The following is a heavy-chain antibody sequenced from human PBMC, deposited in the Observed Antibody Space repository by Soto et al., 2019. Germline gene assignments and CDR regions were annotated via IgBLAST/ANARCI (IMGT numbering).Heavy chain of an antibody. CDR1: GFTFSTYN. CDR2: ISSSTTI. Sequence: EVQLVESGGGLVQPGGSLRLSCAASGFTFSTYNMNWVRQAPGKGLEWVSYISSSTTIYYADSVKGRFTISRDNAKNSLYLQMSSLRAEATAVYYCARGLSGTCYVGDWFDPWGQGTLVTVSS. V-gene: IGHV3-48*01. J-gene: IGHJ5*02. CDR3: ARGLSGTCYVGDWFDP. D-gene: IGHD1-26*01.